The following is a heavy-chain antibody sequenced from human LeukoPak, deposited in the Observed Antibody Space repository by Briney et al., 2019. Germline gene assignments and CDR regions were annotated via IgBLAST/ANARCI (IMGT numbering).Heavy chain of an antibody. CDR2: IYSSRS. J-gene: IGHJ4*02. V-gene: IGHV4-4*07. D-gene: IGHD1-26*01. Sequence: SETLSLTCTVSGGSISSYYWSWIRQPTGKGLEWIGRIYSSRSIYNPSLKSRVTMSVDTSKNQFSLKLSSVTAADTAVYYCARAAGRDTTSGLDFDYWGQGILVTVSS. CDR3: ARAAGRDTTSGLDFDY. CDR1: GGSISSYY.